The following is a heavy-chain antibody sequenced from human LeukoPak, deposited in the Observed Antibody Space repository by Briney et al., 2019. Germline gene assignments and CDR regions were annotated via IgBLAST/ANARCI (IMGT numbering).Heavy chain of an antibody. CDR1: GYSISIGGYH. CDR3: ASYCSTTSCPFDY. D-gene: IGHD2-2*01. J-gene: IGHJ4*02. V-gene: IGHV4-30-2*01. CDR2: IYHGGNT. Sequence: SETLSLTCTVSGYSISIGGYHWGWIRQPPGKGLEWIGYIYHGGNTYYNPSLKSRVTISLDRSKNQFSLRLTSVTAADAAVYYCASYCSTTSCPFDYWGQGTLVTVSS.